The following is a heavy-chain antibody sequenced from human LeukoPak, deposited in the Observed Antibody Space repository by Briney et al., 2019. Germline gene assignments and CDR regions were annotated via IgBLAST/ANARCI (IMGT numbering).Heavy chain of an antibody. CDR2: ICGSAAGT. CDR1: GFTFSTFA. J-gene: IGHJ4*02. V-gene: IGHV3-23*01. CDR3: ARGTGTTGT. Sequence: GGSLRLSCAASGFTFSTFAMTWVRQPPGKGLEWVSLICGSAAGTYCADSVKGRFTISRDNSKNTLYLQMNSLRAEDTAVYYCARGTGTTGTWGQGTLVTVSS. D-gene: IGHD1-1*01.